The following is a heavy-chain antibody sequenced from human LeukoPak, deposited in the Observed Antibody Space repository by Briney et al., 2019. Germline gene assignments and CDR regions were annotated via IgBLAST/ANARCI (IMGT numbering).Heavy chain of an antibody. J-gene: IGHJ5*02. CDR3: ARVVGSGSYQGGWFDP. CDR1: GGSFSGYY. V-gene: IGHV4-34*01. D-gene: IGHD1-26*01. Sequence: SETLSLTCAVYGGSFSGYYWSWIRQPPGKGLEWIGEINHSGSTNYNPSLKSRVTISVDTSKNQFSLKLSSVTAADTAVYYCARVVGSGSYQGGWFDPWGQGTLVTVSS. CDR2: INHSGST.